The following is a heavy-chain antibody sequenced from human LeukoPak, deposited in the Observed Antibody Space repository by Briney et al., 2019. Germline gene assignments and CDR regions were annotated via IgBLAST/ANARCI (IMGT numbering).Heavy chain of an antibody. V-gene: IGHV3-23*01. CDR3: AKERRRVDTSMIRSYYFDY. D-gene: IGHD3-16*01. J-gene: IGHJ4*02. CDR1: GFPFSSSA. Sequence: TGGSLRLSCAASGFPFSSSAMSWVRQTPANGLEWVYSITGDGVTTYYADSVKGRFTISRDNSKNVLFLQMNSLGAEDSASYFCAKERRRVDTSMIRSYYFDYWGQGTPVTVSS. CDR2: ITGDGVTT.